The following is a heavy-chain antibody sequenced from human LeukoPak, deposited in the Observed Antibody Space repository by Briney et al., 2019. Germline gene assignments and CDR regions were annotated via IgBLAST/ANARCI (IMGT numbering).Heavy chain of an antibody. CDR1: GGSISSSSYY. D-gene: IGHD1-1*01. Sequence: SETLSLTCTVSGGSISSSSYYWGWIRQPPEKGLEWIGSIYYSGSTYYNPSLKSRVTISVDTSKNQFSLKLSSVTAADTAVYYCSRDRGTLNEDGFDYWGQGTLVTVPS. CDR2: IYYSGST. CDR3: SRDRGTLNEDGFDY. J-gene: IGHJ4*02. V-gene: IGHV4-39*01.